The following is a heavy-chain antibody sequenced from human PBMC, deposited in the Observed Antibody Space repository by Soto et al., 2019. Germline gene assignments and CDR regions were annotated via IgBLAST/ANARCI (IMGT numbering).Heavy chain of an antibody. CDR2: ITGSGGST. CDR3: TNPPRAGFDH. V-gene: IGHV3-23*01. Sequence: EVQLLESGGGLVQPGGSLRLSCAASGFTFSSYAMSWVRQAPGKGLEWVSGITGSGGSTYYADSVKGRFTISRDNSKNTLYLQMNSLRAEDTALYYCTNPPRAGFDHWGQGTLVTVSS. D-gene: IGHD6-19*01. J-gene: IGHJ4*02. CDR1: GFTFSSYA.